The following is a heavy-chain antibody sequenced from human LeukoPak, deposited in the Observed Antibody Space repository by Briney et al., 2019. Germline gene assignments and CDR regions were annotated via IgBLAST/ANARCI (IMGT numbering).Heavy chain of an antibody. V-gene: IGHV4-4*07. J-gene: IGHJ5*02. Sequence: SETLSLTCFVSGGSLSNYYWSWLRQPAGQGLEWIGRIYSSGSTNYNPSLKSRVHMSVDTSKNQFSLKLNSVTAADMAVYFCARDSSTWYTGPNWFDPWGQGTLVTVSS. CDR2: IYSSGST. CDR3: ARDSSTWYTGPNWFDP. D-gene: IGHD6-13*01. CDR1: GGSLSNYY.